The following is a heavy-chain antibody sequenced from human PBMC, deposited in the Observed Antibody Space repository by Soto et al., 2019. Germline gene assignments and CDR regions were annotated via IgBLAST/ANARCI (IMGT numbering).Heavy chain of an antibody. CDR2: IYHSGSI. J-gene: IGHJ3*02. CDR3: ASKFGELLADAFDI. D-gene: IGHD3-10*01. Sequence: PSEPLSLTCTVSNASTSSRKWWPWVRQTPGKGLEWIGEIYHSGSINHNPSLKSRVTMLVDKSNNQFSLKMTSVTAADTAVYYCASKFGELLADAFDIWGQGTVVT. CDR1: NASTSSRKW. V-gene: IGHV4-4*02.